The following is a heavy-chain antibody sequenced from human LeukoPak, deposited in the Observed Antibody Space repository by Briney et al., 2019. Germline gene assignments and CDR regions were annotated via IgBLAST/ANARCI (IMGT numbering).Heavy chain of an antibody. V-gene: IGHV4-30-4*08. CDR3: ARRKSGYSRDCFDY. Sequence: SETLSLTCTVSGGSISSGDYYWSWIRQPPGKGLEWIGYIYYSGSTYYNPSLKSRVTISVDTSKNQFSLKLSSVTAADTAVYYCARRKSGYSRDCFDYWGQGTLVTVSS. D-gene: IGHD6-13*01. CDR2: IYYSGST. CDR1: GGSISSGDYY. J-gene: IGHJ4*02.